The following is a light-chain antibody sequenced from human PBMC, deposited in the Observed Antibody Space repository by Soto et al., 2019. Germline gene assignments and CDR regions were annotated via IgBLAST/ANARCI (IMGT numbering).Light chain of an antibody. CDR3: QLRTDWPL. J-gene: IGKJ3*01. CDR1: QSVSNN. Sequence: EIVLTQSPATLSLSPGERASLSCRASQSVSNNLAWYQHKPGQAPRLLIYDASNRATGIPARFSGSGSGTDFTLTISSLEPEDFAVYYCQLRTDWPLFGPGTKVD. V-gene: IGKV3-11*01. CDR2: DAS.